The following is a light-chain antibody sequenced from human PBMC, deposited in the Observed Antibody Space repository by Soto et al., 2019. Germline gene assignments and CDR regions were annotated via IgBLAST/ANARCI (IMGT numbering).Light chain of an antibody. CDR3: QQHFGSPFT. Sequence: EIVLTQSPGTLSLSPGERATLSCRASQSVSNNYLAWYQQKPGQAPRLLIHDASSRATGLPDRFSGSGSGTDFTLTISRLEPEDFAVYYCQQHFGSPFTFGPGTKVEIE. V-gene: IGKV3-20*01. J-gene: IGKJ3*01. CDR2: DAS. CDR1: QSVSNNY.